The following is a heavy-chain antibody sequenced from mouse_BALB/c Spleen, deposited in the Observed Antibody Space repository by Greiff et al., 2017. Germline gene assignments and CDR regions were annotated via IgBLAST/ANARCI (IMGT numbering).Heavy chain of an antibody. CDR2: ILPGSGST. CDR1: GYTFSSYW. D-gene: IGHD2-10*02. Sequence: VQLQQSGAELMKPGASVKISCKATGYTFSSYWIEWVKQRPGHGLEWIGEILPGSGSTNYNEKFKGKATFTADTSSNTAYMQLSSLTSEDSAVYYCAKKYGNYVRYFDVWGAGTTVTVSS. V-gene: IGHV1-9*01. J-gene: IGHJ1*01. CDR3: AKKYGNYVRYFDV.